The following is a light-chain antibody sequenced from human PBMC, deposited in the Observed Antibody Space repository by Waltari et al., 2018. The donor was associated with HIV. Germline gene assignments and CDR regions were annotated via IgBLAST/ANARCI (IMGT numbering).Light chain of an antibody. CDR2: LGS. CDR3: MQALQTPST. CDR1: QSLLHSNGYTY. V-gene: IGKV2-28*01. Sequence: IVMTQSPLSLPVIPVEPASISCRSSQSLLHSNGYTYLDWYLQKPGQSPQLLIYLGSNRASGVPDRFSGSGSGTDFTLKISRVEAEDVGVYYCMQALQTPSTFGQGTKLEIK. J-gene: IGKJ2*01.